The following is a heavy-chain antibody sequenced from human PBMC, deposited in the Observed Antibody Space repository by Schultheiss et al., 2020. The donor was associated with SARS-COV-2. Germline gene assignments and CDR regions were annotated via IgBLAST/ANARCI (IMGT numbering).Heavy chain of an antibody. CDR3: ARDGGGDCYDNCYYYYGMDV. Sequence: ASVKVSCKASGYTFTSYGISWVRQAPGQGLEWMGWMNPNSGNTGYAQKFQGRVTMTRSTSISTAYMELSSLRSEDTAVYYCARDGGGDCYDNCYYYYGMDVWGQGTTVTVSS. D-gene: IGHD2-21*02. J-gene: IGHJ6*02. V-gene: IGHV1-8*02. CDR1: GYTFTSYG. CDR2: MNPNSGNT.